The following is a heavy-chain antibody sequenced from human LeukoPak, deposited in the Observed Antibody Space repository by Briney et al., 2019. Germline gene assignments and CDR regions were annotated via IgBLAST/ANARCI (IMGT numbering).Heavy chain of an antibody. D-gene: IGHD1-7*01. CDR3: ASQNWNYHSFDY. V-gene: IGHV1-46*01. CDR2: INPSGGST. CDR1: GYTFTNYY. Sequence: ASVKVSCRASGYTFTNYYLHWVRQAPGQGLEWMGIINPSGGSTSYAQKFQGRVTMTRDTSTSTVYMELSSLRSEDTAVYYCASQNWNYHSFDYWGQGTLVTVSS. J-gene: IGHJ4*02.